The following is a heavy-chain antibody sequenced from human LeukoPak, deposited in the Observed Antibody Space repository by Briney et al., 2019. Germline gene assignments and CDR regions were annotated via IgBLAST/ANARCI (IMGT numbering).Heavy chain of an antibody. V-gene: IGHV1-18*01. D-gene: IGHD2-2*01. Sequence: ASVKVSCKASGYTFTRYGISWVRQAPGQGLEWMGWISAYNGNTNYAQKLQGRVTMTTDTSTSTAYMELRSLRSDDTAVYYCAREGGDIVVVPAASNWFDPWGQGTLVTVSS. CDR3: AREGGDIVVVPAASNWFDP. CDR1: GYTFTRYG. CDR2: ISAYNGNT. J-gene: IGHJ5*02.